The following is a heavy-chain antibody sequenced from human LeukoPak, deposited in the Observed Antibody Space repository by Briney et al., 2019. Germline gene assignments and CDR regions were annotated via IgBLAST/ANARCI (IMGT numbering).Heavy chain of an antibody. J-gene: IGHJ5*02. V-gene: IGHV4-39*07. CDR2: IYYSGST. D-gene: IGHD3-9*01. Sequence: SETLSLTCTVSGGSISSSSYYWGWIRQPPGKGLEWIGSIYYSGSTYYNPSLKSRVTISVDTSKNQFSLKLSSVTAADTAVYYCARDPRVDILTGYYMVDWFDPWGQGTLVTVSS. CDR1: GGSISSSSYY. CDR3: ARDPRVDILTGYYMVDWFDP.